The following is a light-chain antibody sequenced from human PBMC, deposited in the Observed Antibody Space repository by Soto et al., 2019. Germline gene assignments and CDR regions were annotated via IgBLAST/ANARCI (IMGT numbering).Light chain of an antibody. CDR1: QSVSSN. CDR3: EQYNNWPPWT. CDR2: GAS. J-gene: IGKJ1*01. Sequence: EIVMTQSSATLSMSPGERATLSCRASQSVSSNLAWYQQKPGQAPRLLIYGASTRATGIPARFSGSGSGTEFTLTISSLQSEDFAVYYCEQYNNWPPWTFGQGTKVEIK. V-gene: IGKV3-15*01.